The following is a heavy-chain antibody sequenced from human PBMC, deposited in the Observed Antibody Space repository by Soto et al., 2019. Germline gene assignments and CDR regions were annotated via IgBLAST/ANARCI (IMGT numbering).Heavy chain of an antibody. D-gene: IGHD6-6*01. Sequence: GGSLRLSCAASGFTFDDSTMHWVRQAPGKGLEWVSFITWDGSSTYYADSVKGRFTISRDNTKSSLYLQMNSLRAEDTALYYCAKPSQSVSSALFDSWGPGTLLTVSS. V-gene: IGHV3-43*01. J-gene: IGHJ4*02. CDR3: AKPSQSVSSALFDS. CDR2: ITWDGSST. CDR1: GFTFDDST.